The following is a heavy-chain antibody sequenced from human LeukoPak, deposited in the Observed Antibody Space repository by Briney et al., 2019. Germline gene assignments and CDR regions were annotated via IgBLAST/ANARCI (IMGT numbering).Heavy chain of an antibody. CDR2: IKSKTDGGTT. J-gene: IGHJ4*02. D-gene: IGHD3-16*02. CDR1: GFTFSNAW. CDR3: TTGITRRRLGELSSDYFDY. V-gene: IGHV3-15*01. Sequence: GGSLRLSCAASGFTFSNAWMSWVRQAPGKGLEWVGRIKSKTDGGTTDYAAPVKGRFTISRDDSKNTLYLQMNSLKTEDTAVYYCTTGITRRRLGELSSDYFDYWGQGTLVTVSS.